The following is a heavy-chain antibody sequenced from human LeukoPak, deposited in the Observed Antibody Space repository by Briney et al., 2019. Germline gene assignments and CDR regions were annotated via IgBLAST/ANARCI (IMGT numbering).Heavy chain of an antibody. CDR2: FYTSGST. CDR1: GGSISDYY. J-gene: IGHJ5*02. D-gene: IGHD3-10*01. Sequence: SETLSLTCTVSGGSISDYYWSWIRQPAGKGLGWIGRFYTSGSTNYNPSLKSRVTMSVDTSKNQFSLRLSSVTAADTAVYYCARVLYYGSGSYSNWFDPWGQGTLVTVSS. CDR3: ARVLYYGSGSYSNWFDP. V-gene: IGHV4-4*07.